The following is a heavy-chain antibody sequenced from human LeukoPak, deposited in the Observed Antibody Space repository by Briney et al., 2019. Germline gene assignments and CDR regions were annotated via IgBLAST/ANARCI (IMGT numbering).Heavy chain of an antibody. CDR2: INPNSGGT. V-gene: IGHV1-2*02. Sequence: ASVKVSCKVSGYTLTELSMHWVRQGPGKGLEWMGWINPNSGGTNYAQKFQGRVTMTRDTSISTAYMDLSRLRSDDTAVYYCARGSIVGATFDYFDYWGQGTLVTVSS. CDR1: GYTLTELS. CDR3: ARGSIVGATFDYFDY. D-gene: IGHD1-26*01. J-gene: IGHJ4*02.